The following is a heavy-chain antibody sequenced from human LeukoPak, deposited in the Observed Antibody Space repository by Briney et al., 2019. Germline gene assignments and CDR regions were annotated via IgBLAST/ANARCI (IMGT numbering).Heavy chain of an antibody. J-gene: IGHJ5*02. CDR3: ARESRMGFDP. CDR2: FYTSGST. Sequence: SETLSLTCTVSGGSISSYYWTWIRQPAGKGLEWIGRFYTSGSTNYNPSLKSRVTMSVDTSKNQFSLKLTSVTAADTAVYYCARESRMGFDPWGQGTLVTVSS. V-gene: IGHV4-4*07. D-gene: IGHD2-8*01. CDR1: GGSISSYY.